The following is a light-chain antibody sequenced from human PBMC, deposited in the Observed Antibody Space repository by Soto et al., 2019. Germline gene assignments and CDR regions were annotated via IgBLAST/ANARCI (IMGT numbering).Light chain of an antibody. V-gene: IGKV3-15*01. CDR2: GAT. J-gene: IGKJ1*01. CDR1: QDVGSK. Sequence: EIVMTQSPATLSVSPGERATLSCRASQDVGSKLAWYQQKPGQAPRLLIYGATTRATGIPARFSGSGSGTQFTLTISSLQSEDFAVYYCQQCNDSPPWTFGQGTKVDIK. CDR3: QQCNDSPPWT.